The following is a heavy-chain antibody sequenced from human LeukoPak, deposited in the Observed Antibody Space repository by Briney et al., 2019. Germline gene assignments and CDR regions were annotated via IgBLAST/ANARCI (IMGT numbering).Heavy chain of an antibody. CDR1: GGSISSYY. CDR3: ARAITGYDYVWGSYRYSYLDY. D-gene: IGHD3-16*02. CDR2: IYYSGST. J-gene: IGHJ4*02. V-gene: IGHV4-59*01. Sequence: SETLSLTCTVSGGSISSYYWSWIRQPPGKGLEWIGYIYYSGSTNYNPSLKSRVTISVDTSKNQFSLKLSSVTAADTAVYYCARAITGYDYVWGSYRYSYLDYWGQGTLVTVSS.